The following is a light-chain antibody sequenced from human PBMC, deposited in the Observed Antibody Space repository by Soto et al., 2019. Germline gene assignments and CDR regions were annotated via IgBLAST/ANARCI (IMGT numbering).Light chain of an antibody. V-gene: IGKV1-39*01. CDR1: QSIFSS. Sequence: DIQMTQSPVSLSASVGDRVTITCRAGQSIFSSLNWYQHKPGKAPTLLIYAASTLQSGVPSRFRGSGYGTDFALTISSLTPEDFATYYCQQRYNSPPITFGQGTRLEIK. CDR2: AAS. J-gene: IGKJ5*01. CDR3: QQRYNSPPIT.